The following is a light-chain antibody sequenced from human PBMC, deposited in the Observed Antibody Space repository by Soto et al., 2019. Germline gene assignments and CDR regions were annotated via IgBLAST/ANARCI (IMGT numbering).Light chain of an antibody. J-gene: IGKJ2*01. CDR2: DAS. Sequence: EIVLTQSPATLSLSPGERATLSCRASQSVSSYLAWYQQKPGQAPRLLIYDASNRATGIPARFSGSGSGTDFTLTISSLEPEDFAVYYCQQSSNSPPYTFGQGTKLEIK. CDR3: QQSSNSPPYT. CDR1: QSVSSY. V-gene: IGKV3-11*01.